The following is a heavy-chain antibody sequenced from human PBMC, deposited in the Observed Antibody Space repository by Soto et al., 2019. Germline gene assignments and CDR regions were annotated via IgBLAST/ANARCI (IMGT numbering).Heavy chain of an antibody. D-gene: IGHD3-10*01. J-gene: IGHJ5*02. CDR3: ARGQRITMVRGVIYWFDP. Sequence: QVQLVQSGAEVKKPGASVKVSCKASGYTFTGYYMHWVRQAPGQGLEWMGWINPNSGGTNYAQKFQGWVTMTRDTSSSTAYMELSRLRSDDTAVYYCARGQRITMVRGVIYWFDPWGQGTLVTVSS. CDR1: GYTFTGYY. CDR2: INPNSGGT. V-gene: IGHV1-2*04.